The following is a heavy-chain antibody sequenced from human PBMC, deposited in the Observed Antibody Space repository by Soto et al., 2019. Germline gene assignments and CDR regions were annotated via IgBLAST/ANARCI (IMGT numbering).Heavy chain of an antibody. J-gene: IGHJ6*02. D-gene: IGHD3-16*01. CDR1: GYIFVNYG. V-gene: IGHV1-18*01. CDR2: ISPYTGNT. Sequence: QVQLVQSGDEVKKPGASVKVSCKASGYIFVNYGIAWVRQAPGQGLEWMGWISPYTGNTHSATKVQGRLNMTTDTSTSKGSMDQGSLTYDDTAVYYCVMVDNYVTPTPQDVWGQGTTVTVSS. CDR3: VMVDNYVTPTPQDV.